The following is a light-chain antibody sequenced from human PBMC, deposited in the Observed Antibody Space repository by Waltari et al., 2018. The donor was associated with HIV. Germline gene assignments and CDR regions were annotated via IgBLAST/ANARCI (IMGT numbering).Light chain of an antibody. V-gene: IGLV2-14*01. CDR2: EVT. CDR3: SSYTTTSTVV. J-gene: IGLJ2*01. Sequence: QSALTQPASVSGSPGQSLPPSCIATNSYVGAYHDVYWYQQHPGKAPKLLLYEVTNRPSGISNRFSGSKSGNTASLTISGLQAEDEADYYCSSYTTTSTVVFGGGTKLTVL. CDR1: NSYVGAYHD.